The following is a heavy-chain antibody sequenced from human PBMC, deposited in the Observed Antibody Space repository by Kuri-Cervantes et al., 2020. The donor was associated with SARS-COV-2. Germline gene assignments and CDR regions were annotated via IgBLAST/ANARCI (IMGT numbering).Heavy chain of an antibody. Sequence: GSLRLSCTVSGGSISSYYWSWIRQPPGKGLEWIGYIYYSGSTNYNPSLKSRVTISVDTSKNQFSLKLSSVTAADTAVYYCARVFRTGGWLDPWGQGTLVTVSS. D-gene: IGHD4-23*01. J-gene: IGHJ5*02. CDR2: IYYSGST. CDR1: GGSISSYY. V-gene: IGHV4-59*01. CDR3: ARVFRTGGWLDP.